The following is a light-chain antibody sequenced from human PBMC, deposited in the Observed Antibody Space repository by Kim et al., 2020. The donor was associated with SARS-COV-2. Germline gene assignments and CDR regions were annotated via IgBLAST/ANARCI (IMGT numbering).Light chain of an antibody. CDR2: RKN. Sequence: TGTGKSENVGERGGAWVQKRRGKPERLLAYRKNNRPSGISEKCSASRSGNTAARTITGLQPEDEAEYYCSAWDNRLRGWVFGGGTQLTVL. J-gene: IGLJ3*02. CDR1: SENVGERG. V-gene: IGLV10-54*04. CDR3: SAWDNRLRGWV.